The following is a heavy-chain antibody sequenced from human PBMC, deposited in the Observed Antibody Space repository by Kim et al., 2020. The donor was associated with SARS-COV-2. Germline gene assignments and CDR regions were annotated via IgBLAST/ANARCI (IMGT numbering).Heavy chain of an antibody. CDR1: GGSMNSYY. V-gene: IGHV4-59*13. D-gene: IGHD3-10*01. J-gene: IGHJ4*02. CDR2: IYYTGAI. Sequence: SETLSLTCSVSGGSMNSYYWSWIRQPPGKGLEWIGNIYYTGAINYNPSLKSRVTISLDTSKNQFSLTLRSVTAADTAVYYCAGSFGAMSLDYWGQGTLFTISS. CDR3: AGSFGAMSLDY.